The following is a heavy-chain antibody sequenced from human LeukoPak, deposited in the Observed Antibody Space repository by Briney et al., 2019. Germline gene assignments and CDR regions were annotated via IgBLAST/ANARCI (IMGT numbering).Heavy chain of an antibody. CDR3: AKSLRRGVGATRAFDI. J-gene: IGHJ3*02. CDR2: ISYDGSNK. CDR1: GFTFSSYG. Sequence: QSGGSLRLSWAASGFTFSSYGMHWVRQAPGKGLEWVAVISYDGSNKYYADSVKGRFTISRDNSKNTLYLQMNSLRAEDTAVYYCAKSLRRGVGATRAFDIWGQGTMVTVSS. V-gene: IGHV3-30*18. D-gene: IGHD1-26*01.